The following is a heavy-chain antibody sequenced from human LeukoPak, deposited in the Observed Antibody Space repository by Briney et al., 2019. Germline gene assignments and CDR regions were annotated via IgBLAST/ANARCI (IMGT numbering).Heavy chain of an antibody. CDR2: ISYSGRT. J-gene: IGHJ5*02. D-gene: IGHD3-10*01. CDR3: ARFGSNNWFDP. CDR1: GGSISSYY. Sequence: SETLSLTCTVSGGSISSYYCSWIRQPPGKGLEWIGYISYSGRTNYNPSLKSRVTVSVDTSKNQFSLKLSSVTAADTAVYYCARFGSNNWFDPWGQGTLVTVSS. V-gene: IGHV4-59*01.